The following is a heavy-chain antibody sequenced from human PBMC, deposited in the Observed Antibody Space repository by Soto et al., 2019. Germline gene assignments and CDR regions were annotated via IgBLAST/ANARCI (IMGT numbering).Heavy chain of an antibody. Sequence: QVQLVESGGGVVQPGRSLRLSCAASGFTFSSYGMHWVRQAPGKGLEWVAVIWYDGSNKYYADSVKGRFTISRDNSKNTLYLQMNILRAEDTAVYYCARMIVGYAFDIWGQGTMVTVSS. CDR2: IWYDGSNK. J-gene: IGHJ3*02. CDR1: GFTFSSYG. CDR3: ARMIVGYAFDI. D-gene: IGHD3-22*01. V-gene: IGHV3-33*01.